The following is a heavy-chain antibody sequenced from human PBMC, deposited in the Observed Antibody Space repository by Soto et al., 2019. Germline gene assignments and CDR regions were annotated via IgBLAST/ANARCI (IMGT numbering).Heavy chain of an antibody. Sequence: SETLSLTCSVSGDSISTVDYFWAWIRQPPGQALEYIGYIYKSATTYYNPSFESRVAISLDTSRSQFSLNVTSVTAADTAVYFCARGRYCLTGRCFPNWFDSWGQGTLVTVSS. CDR3: ARGRYCLTGRCFPNWFDS. CDR2: IYKSATT. J-gene: IGHJ5*01. CDR1: GDSISTVDYF. V-gene: IGHV4-30-4*01. D-gene: IGHD2-15*01.